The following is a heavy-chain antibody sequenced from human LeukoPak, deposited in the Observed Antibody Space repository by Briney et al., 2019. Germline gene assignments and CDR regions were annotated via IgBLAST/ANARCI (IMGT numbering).Heavy chain of an antibody. V-gene: IGHV4-59*12. D-gene: IGHD6-13*01. J-gene: IGHJ4*02. Sequence: SETLSLTCTVSGGSISSYYWSWIRQPPGKGLEWIGYIYYSGSTNYNPSLKSRVTISVDTSKNQFSLKLSSVTAADTAVYYCARGAMSSWYPPYYFDYWGQGTLVTVSS. CDR3: ARGAMSSWYPPYYFDY. CDR1: GGSISSYY. CDR2: IYYSGST.